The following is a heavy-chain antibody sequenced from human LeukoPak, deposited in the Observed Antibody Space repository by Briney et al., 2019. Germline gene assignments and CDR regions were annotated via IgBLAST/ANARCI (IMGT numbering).Heavy chain of an antibody. V-gene: IGHV3-30*04. CDR1: GFTFSSYA. Sequence: PGRSLRLSCAASGFTFSSYAMHWVRQAPGKGLKWAAVISYDGSNKYYADSVKGRFTISRDNSKNTLYLQMNSLRAEDTAVYYCARDRDALIDYWGQGTLVTVSS. CDR2: ISYDGSNK. J-gene: IGHJ4*02. D-gene: IGHD5-24*01. CDR3: ARDRDALIDY.